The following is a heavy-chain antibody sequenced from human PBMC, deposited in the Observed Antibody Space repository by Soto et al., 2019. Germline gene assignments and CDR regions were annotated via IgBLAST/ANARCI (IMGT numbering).Heavy chain of an antibody. Sequence: QVHLVQSGAEVKMPGSSVKVSCKVSGGPFGSYTISWVRQVPGQGLEWMGEIIPLFGRTNYVQGFQGRVTISADESTNTAYMQLSSLRSEDTAVYYCVRDSIAAAGFDSWGQGTLVTVS. J-gene: IGHJ4*02. V-gene: IGHV1-69*12. CDR1: GGPFGSYT. CDR2: IIPLFGRT. CDR3: VRDSIAAAGFDS. D-gene: IGHD6-13*01.